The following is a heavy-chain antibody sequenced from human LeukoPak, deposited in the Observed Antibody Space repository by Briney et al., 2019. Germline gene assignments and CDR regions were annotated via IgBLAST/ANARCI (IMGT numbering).Heavy chain of an antibody. D-gene: IGHD3-22*01. J-gene: IGHJ6*02. V-gene: IGHV1-69*01. CDR2: IIPIFGTA. CDR3: ARSGGSSGYYYYYYYYGMDF. CDR1: GGTFSSYA. Sequence: SVKVSCKASGGTFSSYAISWVRQAPGQGLEWMGGIIPIFGTANYAQKFQGRVTITADESTSTAYMELSSLRSEDTAVYYCARSGGSSGYYYYYYYYGMDFWGQGTTVTVSS.